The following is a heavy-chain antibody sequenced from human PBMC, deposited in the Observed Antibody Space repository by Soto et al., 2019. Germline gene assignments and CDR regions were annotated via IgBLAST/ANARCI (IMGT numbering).Heavy chain of an antibody. CDR2: IYYSGST. CDR1: GSSISSYY. Sequence: PAETLSLTCSASGSSISSYYWIWFRQPPGKGLEWIRYIYYSGSTNYNPSHKSRVTISVDTSKNQLSLNLSSVTAADTAVYYCARLGVYSSSWYSDYYYGMDVWGQGTTVTVSS. CDR3: ARLGVYSSSWYSDYYYGMDV. V-gene: IGHV4-59*08. J-gene: IGHJ6*02. D-gene: IGHD6-13*01.